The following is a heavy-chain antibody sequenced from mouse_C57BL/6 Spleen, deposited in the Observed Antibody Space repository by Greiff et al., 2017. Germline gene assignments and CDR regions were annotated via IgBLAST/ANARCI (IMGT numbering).Heavy chain of an antibody. J-gene: IGHJ2*01. CDR1: GYSITSGYD. V-gene: IGHV3-1*01. CDR2: ISYSGST. CDR3: AREGSGTYFDY. D-gene: IGHD3-1*01. Sequence: EVQLQQSGPGMVKPSQSLSLTCTVTGYSITSGYDWHWIRHFPGNKLEWMGYISYSGSTNYNPSLKSRISITHDTSKNHFFLKLNSVTTEDTATYYCAREGSGTYFDYWGQGTTLTVSS.